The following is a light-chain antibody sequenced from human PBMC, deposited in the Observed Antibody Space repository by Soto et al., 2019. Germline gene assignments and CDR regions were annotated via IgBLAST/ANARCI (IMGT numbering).Light chain of an antibody. CDR1: STDVGGYNY. Sequence: QSALTQPASVSGSPGQSIAISCTGTSTDVGGYNYVSWHQQNPGKAPKLMIYEVSNRPSGVSDRFSGAKSGNTASLTISGLQAEDEADYYCSSYTSDSTLVFGGGTKLTVL. V-gene: IGLV2-14*01. J-gene: IGLJ3*02. CDR3: SSYTSDSTLV. CDR2: EVS.